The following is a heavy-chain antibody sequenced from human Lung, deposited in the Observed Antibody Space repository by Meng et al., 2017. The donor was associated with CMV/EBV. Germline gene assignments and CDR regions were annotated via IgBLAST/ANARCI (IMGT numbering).Heavy chain of an antibody. CDR2: ISTSSSTI. D-gene: IGHD3-3*01. CDR1: GFTFSTYT. J-gene: IGHJ6*02. Sequence: GGSLRLXCAASGFTFSTYTMNWVRQAPGKGLEWVSDISTSSSTIYYADSVKGRFTISRDNAKNSLYLQMNSLRAEDTAVYYCAGGVPAAIGYYDFWSGYLYGMDVWGQGTTVTVSS. CDR3: AGGVPAAIGYYDFWSGYLYGMDV. V-gene: IGHV3-48*04.